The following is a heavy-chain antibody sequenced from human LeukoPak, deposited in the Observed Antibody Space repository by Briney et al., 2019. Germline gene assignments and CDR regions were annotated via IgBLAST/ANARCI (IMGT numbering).Heavy chain of an antibody. Sequence: PGGSLGLSCAASGFTFSSYGMHWVRQAPGKGLEWVAVIWYGGSNKYYADSVKGRFTISRDNSKNTLYLQMNSLRAEDTAVYYCATTGIAAAGTIDYWGQGTLVTVSS. CDR2: IWYGGSNK. CDR1: GFTFSSYG. J-gene: IGHJ4*02. CDR3: ATTGIAAAGTIDY. V-gene: IGHV3-33*08. D-gene: IGHD6-13*01.